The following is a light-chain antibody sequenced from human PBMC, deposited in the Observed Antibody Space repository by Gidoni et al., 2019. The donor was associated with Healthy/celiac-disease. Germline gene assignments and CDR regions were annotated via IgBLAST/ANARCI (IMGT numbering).Light chain of an antibody. CDR3: CSYAGSRV. CDR2: EVR. J-gene: IGLJ3*02. V-gene: IGLV2-23*02. Sequence: QSALPHPAPLSRSPGQSITISSTGTSSDVGSYNLVSWYPQHPGKAPKLMLYEVRKRPSGVSNRFSGSKSGNTASLTISGLQAEDEADYYCCSYAGSRVFGGGTKLTVL. CDR1: SSDVGSYNL.